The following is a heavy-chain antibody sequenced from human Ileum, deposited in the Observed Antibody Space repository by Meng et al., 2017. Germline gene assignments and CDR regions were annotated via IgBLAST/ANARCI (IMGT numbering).Heavy chain of an antibody. CDR3: AKGTEYCSGGSCYFETHFDY. D-gene: IGHD2-15*01. V-gene: IGHV3-9*01. CDR2: ISWNSGSI. CDR1: GFTFDDYA. Sequence: SLKISCAASGFTFDDYAMHWVRQAPGKGLEWVSGISWNSGSIGYADSVKGRFTISRDNAKNSLYLQMNSLRAEDTALYYCAKGTEYCSGGSCYFETHFDYWGQGTLVTVSS. J-gene: IGHJ4*02.